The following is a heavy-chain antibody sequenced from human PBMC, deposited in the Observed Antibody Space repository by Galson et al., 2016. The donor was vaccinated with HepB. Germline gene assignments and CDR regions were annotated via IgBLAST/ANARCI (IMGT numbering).Heavy chain of an antibody. D-gene: IGHD3-3*01. CDR2: IFYSGGT. J-gene: IGHJ4*02. CDR3: AKDRPEGDFPYYFDS. V-gene: IGHV4-31*03. CDR1: GDSISNGGYC. Sequence: TLSLTCTVSGDSISNGGYCWSWIRQHPGKGLEWIGYIFYSGGTYFNPSLESRVTMSVDTSKNQFSLKLTSVTAADAAVYYCAKDRPEGDFPYYFDSWGQGTLVTVSS.